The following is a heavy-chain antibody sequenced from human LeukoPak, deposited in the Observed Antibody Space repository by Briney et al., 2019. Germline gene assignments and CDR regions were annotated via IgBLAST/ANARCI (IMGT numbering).Heavy chain of an antibody. V-gene: IGHV3-30*02. J-gene: IGHJ3*02. Sequence: PGRSLRLSCAASGFMFSSYAMHWVRQAPGKGLEWVAFIRYDGSNKYYADSVKGRFTISRDNSKNTLYLQMNSLRAEDTAVYYCAKSRDVLLWFGELSDAFDIWGQGTMVTVSS. D-gene: IGHD3-10*01. CDR2: IRYDGSNK. CDR3: AKSRDVLLWFGELSDAFDI. CDR1: GFMFSSYA.